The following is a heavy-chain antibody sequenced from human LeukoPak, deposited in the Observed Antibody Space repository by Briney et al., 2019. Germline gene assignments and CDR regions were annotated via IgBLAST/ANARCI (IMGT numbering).Heavy chain of an antibody. CDR3: ARETATRGLDY. D-gene: IGHD6-6*01. Sequence: SETLSLTCTVSGGSISSYYWSWIRQPPGKGLEWIGEIYHSGSTNYNPSLKSRVTISVDTSKNQFSLKLSSVTAADTAVYYCARETATRGLDYWGQGTLVTVSS. CDR2: IYHSGST. CDR1: GGSISSYY. V-gene: IGHV4-59*01. J-gene: IGHJ4*02.